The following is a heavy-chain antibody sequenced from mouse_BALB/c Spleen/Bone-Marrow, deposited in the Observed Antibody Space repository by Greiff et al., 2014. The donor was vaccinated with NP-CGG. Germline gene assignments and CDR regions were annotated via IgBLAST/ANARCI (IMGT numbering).Heavy chain of an antibody. CDR2: ITKGGGST. CDR1: GFTFSDYY. J-gene: IGHJ4*01. Sequence: DVMLVESGGGSVQPGGSLKLSCATSGFTFSDYYMYWVRQTPEKRLEWVAYITKGGGSTYYPDIVKGRFTISRDNAKNTLYQQMSRLKSEDTAMYYCARQLAYAMDYWGQGTSVTVSS. CDR3: ARQLAYAMDY. D-gene: IGHD4-1*01. V-gene: IGHV5-12*02.